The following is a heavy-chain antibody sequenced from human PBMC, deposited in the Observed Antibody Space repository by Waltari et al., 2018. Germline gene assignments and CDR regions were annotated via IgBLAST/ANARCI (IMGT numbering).Heavy chain of an antibody. J-gene: IGHJ4*02. CDR2: IYYSGST. CDR3: ARVFYWAGPPDY. CDR1: GGSISSYY. Sequence: QVQLQESGPGLVKPSETLSLTCTVSGGSISSYYWSWIRQPPGKGLEWIGYIYYSGSTNYTPSLKSRVTISVDTSKNQFSLKLSSVTAADTAVYYCARVFYWAGPPDYWGQGTLVTVSS. D-gene: IGHD2-8*02. V-gene: IGHV4-59*01.